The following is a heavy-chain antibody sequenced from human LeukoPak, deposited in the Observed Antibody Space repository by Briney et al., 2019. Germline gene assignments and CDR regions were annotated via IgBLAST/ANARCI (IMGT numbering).Heavy chain of an antibody. CDR1: GGSFSGYY. D-gene: IGHD2-15*01. CDR2: INHSGST. J-gene: IGHJ4*02. CDR3: AREAPPGYCSGGSCHRLIDY. Sequence: SETLSLTCAVYGGSFSGYYWSWIRQPPGKGLEWIGEINHSGSTNYNPSLKSRVTISVDPSKNQFSLKLSSVTAADTAVYYCAREAPPGYCSGGSCHRLIDYWGQGTLVTVSS. V-gene: IGHV4-34*01.